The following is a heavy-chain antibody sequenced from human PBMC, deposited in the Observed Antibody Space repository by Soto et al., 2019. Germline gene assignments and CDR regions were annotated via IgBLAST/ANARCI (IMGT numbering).Heavy chain of an antibody. V-gene: IGHV3-7*01. CDR1: GFTFSTYW. J-gene: IGHJ4*02. CDR3: ASSYSSGWTLHNY. D-gene: IGHD6-19*01. CDR2: IKEDGSEK. Sequence: GGSLRLSCAASGFTFSTYWMAWVRQAPGKGLEWVANIKEDGSEKYYPESVKGRFSISRDNSKNTLYLQMNSLRAEDTAVYYCASSYSSGWTLHNYWGQGTLVTVSS.